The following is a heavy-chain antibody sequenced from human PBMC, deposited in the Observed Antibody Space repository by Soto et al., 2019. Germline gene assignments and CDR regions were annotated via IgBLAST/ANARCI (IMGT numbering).Heavy chain of an antibody. D-gene: IGHD6-6*01. CDR2: ISAYNGNT. CDR1: GYTFTSYG. V-gene: IGHV1-18*01. J-gene: IGHJ6*02. Sequence: ASVKVSCKASGYTFTSYGISWVRQAPGQGLEWMGWISAYNGNTNYAQKLQGRVTMTTDTSTSTAYMELRSLRSDDTAVYYCARNSSSPYSITYGMDVWGQGTTVTVSS. CDR3: ARNSSSPYSITYGMDV.